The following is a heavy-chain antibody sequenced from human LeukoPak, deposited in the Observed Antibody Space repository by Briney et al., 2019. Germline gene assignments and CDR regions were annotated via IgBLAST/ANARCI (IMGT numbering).Heavy chain of an antibody. J-gene: IGHJ4*02. CDR2: ISGSGGST. D-gene: IGHD1-1*01. V-gene: IGHV3-23*01. CDR1: GFTFSSYA. Sequence: PGGSLRLSCAASGFTFSSYAMSWVRQAPGKGLEWVSAISGSGGSTYYADSVKGRFTISRDNSKNTLYLQMNSLRAEDTAVYYCAKEPYPPWYNWNDGRHLPDYWGQGTLVTVSS. CDR3: AKEPYPPWYNWNDGRHLPDY.